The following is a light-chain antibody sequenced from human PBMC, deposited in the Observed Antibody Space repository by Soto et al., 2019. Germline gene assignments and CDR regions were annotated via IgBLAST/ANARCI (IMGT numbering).Light chain of an antibody. J-gene: IGKJ1*01. CDR1: QNISSY. CDR2: DVS. V-gene: IGKV3-11*01. Sequence: EIVLTQSPATLSSFPGDRVTLSCRASQNISSYLIWYQQKPGQAPRLLIYDVSNRATGIPARFSGSGSGTDFTLTISSLEPEDFAVYYCQQRSNWPRTFGQGTKVDIK. CDR3: QQRSNWPRT.